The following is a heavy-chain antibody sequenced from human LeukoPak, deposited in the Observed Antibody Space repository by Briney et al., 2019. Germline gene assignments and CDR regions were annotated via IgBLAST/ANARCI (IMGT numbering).Heavy chain of an antibody. D-gene: IGHD4-17*01. CDR2: INQDGSQK. CDR3: GRLKDDDSKLDY. CDR1: GFTFSTYW. Sequence: PGGSLRLSCAASGFTFSTYWMSWVRQAPGKGLEWVANINQDGSQKRYVDSVQGRFTISRDNTKNSLFLQMNSRRAEDTAVYYCGRLKDDDSKLDYWGQGTLVTVSS. J-gene: IGHJ4*02. V-gene: IGHV3-7*01.